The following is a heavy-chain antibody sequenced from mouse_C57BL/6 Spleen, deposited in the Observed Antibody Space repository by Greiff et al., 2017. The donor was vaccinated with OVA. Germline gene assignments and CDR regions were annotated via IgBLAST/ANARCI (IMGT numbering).Heavy chain of an antibody. J-gene: IGHJ3*01. CDR1: GYSFTGYF. V-gene: IGHV1-20*01. Sequence: VQLQQSGPELVKPGDSVKISCKASGYSFTGYFMNWVMQSPGQGLEWIGRIHPYNGDTFYNQKFKGKATLTVDKSSSTAHMQLRSLTSEDAAEYYCTRDNSNYLAWFAYWGQGTLLTVSA. CDR2: IHPYNGDT. D-gene: IGHD2-5*01. CDR3: TRDNSNYLAWFAY.